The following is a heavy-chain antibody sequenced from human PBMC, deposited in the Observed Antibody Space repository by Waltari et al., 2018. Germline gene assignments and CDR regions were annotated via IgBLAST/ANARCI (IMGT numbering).Heavy chain of an antibody. J-gene: IGHJ3*02. V-gene: IGHV1-18*01. CDR2: ISAYNGNT. CDR3: ATGTRAGDGYNDAFDI. D-gene: IGHD5-12*01. CDR1: GYTFTSYG. Sequence: QVQLVQSGAEVKKPGASVKVSCKASGYTFTSYGISWVRQAPGQGLEWMGWISAYNGNTNYAQKFQGRVTMTEDTSTDTAYMELSSLRSEDTAVYYCATGTRAGDGYNDAFDIWGQGTMVTVSS.